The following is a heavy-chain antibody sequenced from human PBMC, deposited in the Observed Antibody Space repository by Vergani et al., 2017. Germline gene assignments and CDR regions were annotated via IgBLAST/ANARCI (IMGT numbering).Heavy chain of an antibody. J-gene: IGHJ4*02. Sequence: QVQLVESGGGVVQPGRSLRLSCAASGFTFSSYAMHWVRQAPGKGLEWVAVISYDGSNKYYADSVKGRFTISRDNSKNTLYLQMNSLRVEDTAVYYCARVAPSQNFYDFWSGYHPDYYFDYWGQGTLVTVSS. D-gene: IGHD3-3*01. V-gene: IGHV3-30*01. CDR3: ARVAPSQNFYDFWSGYHPDYYFDY. CDR2: ISYDGSNK. CDR1: GFTFSSYA.